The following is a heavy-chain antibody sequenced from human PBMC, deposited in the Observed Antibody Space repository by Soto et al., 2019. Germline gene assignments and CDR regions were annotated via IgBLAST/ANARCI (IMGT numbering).Heavy chain of an antibody. CDR1: GYTFTSYG. D-gene: IGHD3-10*01. Sequence: ASVKVSCKASGYTFTSYGISWVRQAPGQGLEWMGWISAYNGNTNYAQKLQGRVTMTTDTSTSTAYMELRSLRSDDTAVYYCARDPSYYYGSGNGGMDVWGQGTTVTSP. CDR3: ARDPSYYYGSGNGGMDV. CDR2: ISAYNGNT. J-gene: IGHJ6*02. V-gene: IGHV1-18*01.